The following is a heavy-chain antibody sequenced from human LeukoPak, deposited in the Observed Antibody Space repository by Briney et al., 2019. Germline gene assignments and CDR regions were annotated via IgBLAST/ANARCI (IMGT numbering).Heavy chain of an antibody. D-gene: IGHD6-19*01. Sequence: PGGSLRLSCAASGFTFSDYYMSWIRQAPGKGLEWVSYISSSGGTIYYADSVKGRFTISRDNAKNSLYLQMNSLRAEDTAVCYCARVASQSGSSGWGIYYYYYYMDVWGKGTTVTVSS. J-gene: IGHJ6*03. V-gene: IGHV3-11*04. CDR1: GFTFSDYY. CDR2: ISSSGGTI. CDR3: ARVASQSGSSGWGIYYYYYYMDV.